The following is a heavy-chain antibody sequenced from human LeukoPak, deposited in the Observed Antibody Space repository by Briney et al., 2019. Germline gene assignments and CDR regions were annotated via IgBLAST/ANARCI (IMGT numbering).Heavy chain of an antibody. J-gene: IGHJ4*02. CDR3: AKDQEWEPHIDY. D-gene: IGHD1-26*01. V-gene: IGHV3-73*01. Sequence: GGSLRLSCAASGFTFSGSAIHWVRQASGKGLEWLGRIRSKANSYATTYGASVEGRFTISRDNSKNTLYLQMNSLRAEDTAVYYCAKDQEWEPHIDYWGQGTLVTVSS. CDR2: IRSKANSYAT. CDR1: GFTFSGSA.